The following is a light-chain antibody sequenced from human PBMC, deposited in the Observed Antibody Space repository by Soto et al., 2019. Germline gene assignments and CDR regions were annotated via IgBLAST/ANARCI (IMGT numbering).Light chain of an antibody. CDR1: QSVSSSY. CDR2: GAS. CDR3: QQYGSSPRYT. Sequence: EIVLTQSPATLSLSPGEGATLSCRASQSVSSSYLAWYQQKPGQAPRLLIYGASSRATGIPDRFSGSGSGTDFTLTISRLEPEDFAVYYCQQYGSSPRYTFGQGTKLEIK. J-gene: IGKJ2*01. V-gene: IGKV3-20*01.